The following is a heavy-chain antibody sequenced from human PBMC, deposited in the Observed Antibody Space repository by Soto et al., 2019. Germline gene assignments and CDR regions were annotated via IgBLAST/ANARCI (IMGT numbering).Heavy chain of an antibody. Sequence: PSETLSLTCTVSGGSISSGDYYWRWIRQPPGKGLEWIGYIYYSGSTYYNPSLKGRVTISVDTSKNQFSLKLCSVTAADTAVYYFALFVDILTGYYNYLFQATLVSVSS. V-gene: IGHV4-30-4*01. CDR2: IYYSGST. CDR3: ALFVDILTGYYNY. D-gene: IGHD3-9*01. CDR1: GGSISSGDYY. J-gene: IGHJ4*02.